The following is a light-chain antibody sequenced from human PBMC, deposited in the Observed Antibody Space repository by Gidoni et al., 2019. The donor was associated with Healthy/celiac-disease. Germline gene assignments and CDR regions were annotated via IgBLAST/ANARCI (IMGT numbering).Light chain of an antibody. V-gene: IGLV1-40*01. Sequence: QSVLTQPPSVSGAPGQRVTISCTGSSSNIGAGYDVHWYQQLPGTAPKLLLYGNSNRPSGVPDRFPGSKSGTSASLAITGLQAEDEADYYCQSYDSSLSVVFGGGTKLTVL. J-gene: IGLJ2*01. CDR2: GNS. CDR3: QSYDSSLSVV. CDR1: SSNIGAGYD.